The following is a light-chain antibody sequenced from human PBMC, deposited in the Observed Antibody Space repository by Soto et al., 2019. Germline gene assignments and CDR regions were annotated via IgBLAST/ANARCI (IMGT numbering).Light chain of an antibody. J-gene: IGKJ1*01. V-gene: IGKV3-15*01. CDR1: QSVSSN. CDR3: QQYNNWLWT. Sequence: EIVMTQSPATLSLSPGERAILSCRASQSVSSNLAWYQQKPGQAPRLLIYGASTRATGIPARFSGSGSGTEFTLTISSLQSEDFAIYYCQQYNNWLWTFGQGTKVEIK. CDR2: GAS.